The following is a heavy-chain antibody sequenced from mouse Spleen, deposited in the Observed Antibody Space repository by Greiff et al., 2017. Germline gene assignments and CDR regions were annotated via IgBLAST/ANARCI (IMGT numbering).Heavy chain of an antibody. CDR1: GYAFSSYW. CDR2: IYPGDGDT. V-gene: IGHV1-80*01. Sequence: QVQLKESGAELVKPGASVKISCKASGYAFSSYWMNWVKQRPGKGLEWIGQIYPGDGDTNYNGKFKGKATLTADKSSSTAYMQLSSLTSEDSAVYFCARSGGSYAMDYWGQGTSVTVSS. CDR3: ARSGGSYAMDY. D-gene: IGHD1-1*02. J-gene: IGHJ4*01.